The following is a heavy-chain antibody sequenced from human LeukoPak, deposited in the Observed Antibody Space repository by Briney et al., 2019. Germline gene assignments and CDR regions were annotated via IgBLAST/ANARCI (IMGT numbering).Heavy chain of an antibody. CDR1: GFTVSSNY. V-gene: IGHV3-66*01. CDR3: ASSHCTAGGCNWFDP. D-gene: IGHD2-8*02. CDR2: MYRGDRT. Sequence: GGSLRLSCAASGFTVSSNYMSWVRQAPGKGLEWVSFMYRGDRTYYTDSVKGRFTMSRDDMKKTVYLQMDSLRAEDTAVYYCASSHCTAGGCNWFDPWGQGTLVTVSP. J-gene: IGHJ5*02.